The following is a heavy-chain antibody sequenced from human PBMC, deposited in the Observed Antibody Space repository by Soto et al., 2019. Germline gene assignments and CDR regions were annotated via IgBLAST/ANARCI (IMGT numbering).Heavy chain of an antibody. CDR1: GVSISSSQW. V-gene: IGHV4-4*02. D-gene: IGHD2-2*03. CDR2: NYHNERT. Sequence: QVQLQESGPGLVKPSGTLSLTCAVSGVSISSSQWWSWVRQPPGKGLEWIGDNYHNERTNYNPSLXTXVTLSLDRSKNQVSLTLSSVIAADTATYYCGRTMDYLYGGDVWGQGTTVTVSS. J-gene: IGHJ6*02. CDR3: GRTMDYLYGGDV.